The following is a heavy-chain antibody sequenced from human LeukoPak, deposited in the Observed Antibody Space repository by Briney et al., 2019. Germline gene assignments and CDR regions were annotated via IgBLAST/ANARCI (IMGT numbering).Heavy chain of an antibody. V-gene: IGHV5-51*01. D-gene: IGHD5-12*01. CDR1: GYSLTSYW. J-gene: IGHJ6*02. CDR2: IYPGDSDS. CDR3: ARRLGYSGPVNGMDV. Sequence: GEPLKISCKGSGYSLTSYWIGWVRQMPGKGLEWMGIIYPGDSDSRYSPSFQGQVTISADKSISTAYLQWSSLKASDTAMYYCARRLGYSGPVNGMDVWGQGTTVTVSS.